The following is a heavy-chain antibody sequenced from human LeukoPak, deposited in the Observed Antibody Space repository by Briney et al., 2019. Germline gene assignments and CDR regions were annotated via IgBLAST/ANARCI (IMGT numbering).Heavy chain of an antibody. D-gene: IGHD5-18*01. CDR3: AREDTVLIQYNYHHYAMDV. J-gene: IGHJ6*02. Sequence: GGSLRLSCAASGFIFSDYYMGWVRQAPGKGLEWVSYISNKGSSSTTYYADSVKGRFTISRDNAKNSLFLQMNSLRVEDTAVYYCAREDTVLIQYNYHHYAMDVWGQGTTVTVSS. CDR1: GFIFSDYY. CDR2: ISNKGSSSTT. V-gene: IGHV3-11*04.